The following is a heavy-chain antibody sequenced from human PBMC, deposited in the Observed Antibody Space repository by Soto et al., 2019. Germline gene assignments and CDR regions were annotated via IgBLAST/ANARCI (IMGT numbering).Heavy chain of an antibody. J-gene: IGHJ5*01. D-gene: IGHD3-16*01. Sequence: SQTLSLTCAISGDSVSSNTVAWNWIRQSPSRGLEWLGRTYYRSKWYDDYAESVKSRITINPDTSKNQFSLHLNSVTLEDTAVPYPASSRFGHQVHWFDSWPQATLVTVS. CDR3: ASSRFGHQVHWFDS. V-gene: IGHV6-1*01. CDR2: TYYRSKWYD. CDR1: GDSVSSNTVA.